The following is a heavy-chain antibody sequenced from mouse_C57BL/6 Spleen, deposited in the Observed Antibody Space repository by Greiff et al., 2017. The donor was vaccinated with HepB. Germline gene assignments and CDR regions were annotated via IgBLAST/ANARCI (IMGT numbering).Heavy chain of an antibody. Sequence: QVHVKQPGAELVKPGASVKLSCKASGYTFTSYWMHWVKQRPGQGLEWIGMIHPNSGSTNYNEKFKSKATLTVDKSSSTAYMQLSSLTSEDSAVYYCARRDYYGSSWRDYWGQGTTLTVSS. CDR1: GYTFTSYW. CDR3: ARRDYYGSSWRDY. J-gene: IGHJ2*01. D-gene: IGHD1-1*01. CDR2: IHPNSGST. V-gene: IGHV1-64*01.